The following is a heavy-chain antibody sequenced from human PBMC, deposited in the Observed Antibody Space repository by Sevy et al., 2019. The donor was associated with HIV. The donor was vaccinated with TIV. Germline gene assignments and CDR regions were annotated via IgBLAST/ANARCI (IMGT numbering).Heavy chain of an antibody. CDR1: GYTLSELS. V-gene: IGHV1-24*01. D-gene: IGHD2-15*01. CDR2: FDPEDGET. Sequence: ASVKVSCKVSGYTLSELSMHWVRQAPGKGLEWMGSFDPEDGETIYAQTLQGRVTMTEDASTDTAYMELSSLTSEDTAIYYCATVGLGYYSGASYYLWDWFDPWGQGTLVTVSS. CDR3: ATVGLGYYSGASYYLWDWFDP. J-gene: IGHJ5*02.